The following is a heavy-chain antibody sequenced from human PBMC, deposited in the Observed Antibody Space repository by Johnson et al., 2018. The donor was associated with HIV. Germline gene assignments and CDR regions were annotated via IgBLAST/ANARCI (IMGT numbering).Heavy chain of an antibody. J-gene: IGHJ3*01. D-gene: IGHD6-13*01. CDR2: MSYDGSNK. V-gene: IGHV3-30*03. CDR3: ARDRRVAAITYAFDF. Sequence: ASGFTFDDYGMNWVRQAPGKGLEWVALMSYDGSNKFYADSLKGRFTVSRDISKNTLYLQINGLSAEDTAVYYCARDRRVAAITYAFDFWGQGTMVTVSS. CDR1: GFTFDDYG.